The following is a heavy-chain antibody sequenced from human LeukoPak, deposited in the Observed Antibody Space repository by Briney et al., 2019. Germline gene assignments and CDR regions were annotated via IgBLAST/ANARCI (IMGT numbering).Heavy chain of an antibody. V-gene: IGHV1-69*13. CDR1: GGTFSSYA. CDR3: ARSSDSSGYHAYYYYYGMDV. Sequence: SVKVSRKASGGTFSSYAISWVRQAPGQGLEWMGGIIPIFGTANYAQKFQGRVTITADESTSTAYMELSSLRSEDTAVYYCARSSDSSGYHAYYYYYGMDVWGQGTTVTVSS. CDR2: IIPIFGTA. D-gene: IGHD3-22*01. J-gene: IGHJ6*02.